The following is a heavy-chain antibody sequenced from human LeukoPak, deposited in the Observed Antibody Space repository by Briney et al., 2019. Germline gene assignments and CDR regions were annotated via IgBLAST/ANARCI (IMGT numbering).Heavy chain of an antibody. V-gene: IGHV3-7*01. CDR3: AREAAAGFDY. J-gene: IGHJ4*02. D-gene: IGHD6-13*01. Sequence: GGSLRLSCAASEVTFSNYWMSWVRQAPGKGLEWVANIKQDGSEKYYVDSVKGRFTISRDNAKKSLYLQMNRLRAEDTAVYYCAREAAAGFDYWGQGTLVTVSS. CDR1: EVTFSNYW. CDR2: IKQDGSEK.